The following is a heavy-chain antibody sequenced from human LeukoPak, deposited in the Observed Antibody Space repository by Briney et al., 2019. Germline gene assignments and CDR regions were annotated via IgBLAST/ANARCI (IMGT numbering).Heavy chain of an antibody. D-gene: IGHD2-15*01. CDR1: GYTFSGYY. J-gene: IGHJ4*02. CDR3: ARALCSGGSCYVFDS. CDR2: INFNSGDT. V-gene: IGHV1-2*02. Sequence: ASVKVSCKASGYTFSGYYMHWVRQAPGQGLEWRGWINFNSGDTNYAQKFQGRVTMTRDTSISTAYMELSRLRSDDTAVYYCARALCSGGSCYVFDSWGQGTLVTVSS.